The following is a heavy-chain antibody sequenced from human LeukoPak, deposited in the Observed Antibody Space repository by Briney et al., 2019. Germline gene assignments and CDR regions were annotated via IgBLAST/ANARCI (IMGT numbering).Heavy chain of an antibody. V-gene: IGHV5-51*01. J-gene: IGHJ5*02. D-gene: IGHD3-10*01. CDR1: GCLFTSYW. CDR2: IYPGESDN. CDR3: ARQESYKTYNWFDP. Sequence: GGALEIYFKGSGCLFTSYWMGGVRPMAGKGGGWMGSIYPGESDNRYSPSFQGQVNISADKSISTPYLQWSSLKASDTAMYYCARQESYKTYNWFDPWGQGPLVTVSS.